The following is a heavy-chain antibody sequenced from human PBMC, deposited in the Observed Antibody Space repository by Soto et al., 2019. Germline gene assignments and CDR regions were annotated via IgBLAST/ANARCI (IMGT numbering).Heavy chain of an antibody. CDR1: GGSISSYY. J-gene: IGHJ5*02. CDR3: ARLGKTPSWFDP. D-gene: IGHD3-16*01. V-gene: IGHV4-59*08. CDR2: IYYSGST. Sequence: QVQLQESGPGLVKPSETLSLTCTVSGGSISSYYWSWIRQPPGKGLEWIGSIYYSGSTNYNPSPKSRVTISVDSSKNRSCLKLSSVTAGDAAVYYCARLGKTPSWFDPWGQGTLVTVS.